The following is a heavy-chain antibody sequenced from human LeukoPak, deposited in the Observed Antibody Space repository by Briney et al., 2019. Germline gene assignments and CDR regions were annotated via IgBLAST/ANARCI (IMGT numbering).Heavy chain of an antibody. CDR1: GFTFSSYA. Sequence: SGGSLRLSCAASGFTFSSYAMNWVRQAPGRGLEWVASTSSSSSHIYYADSVKGRFTISRDNAENSLYLQMSGLRDEDAAVYYCARYHSSSSGYYIDYWGQGTLVTVSS. CDR3: ARYHSSSSGYYIDY. J-gene: IGHJ4*02. CDR2: TSSSSSHI. V-gene: IGHV3-21*01. D-gene: IGHD6-6*01.